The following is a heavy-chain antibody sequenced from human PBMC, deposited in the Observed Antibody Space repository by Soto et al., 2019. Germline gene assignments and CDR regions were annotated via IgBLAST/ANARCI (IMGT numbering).Heavy chain of an antibody. J-gene: IGHJ3*02. D-gene: IGHD6-19*01. CDR2: TNPNSGGT. CDR3: ARAGGSGWHGTDAFDI. V-gene: IGHV1-2*02. CDR1: GYTFTGYY. Sequence: ASVKVSCKASGYTFTGYYMHWVRQAPGQGLEWMGWTNPNSGGTNYAQKFQGRVTMTRDTSISTAYMELSRLRSDDTAVYYCARAGGSGWHGTDAFDIWGQGTMVTVSS.